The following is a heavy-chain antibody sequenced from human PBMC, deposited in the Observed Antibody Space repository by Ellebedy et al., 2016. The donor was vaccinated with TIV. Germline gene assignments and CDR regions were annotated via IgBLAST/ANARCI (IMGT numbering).Heavy chain of an antibody. Sequence: GESLKISCAASGFTFSDCYMSWLRQAPGKGLEWVSYISSSGSTIYYADSVKGRFTISRDNSKNTLYLQMNSLRAEDTAVYYCAGGISVAGTSLGFWGQGTLVTVSS. D-gene: IGHD6-19*01. CDR3: AGGISVAGTSLGF. CDR2: ISSSGSTI. V-gene: IGHV3-11*01. CDR1: GFTFSDCY. J-gene: IGHJ4*02.